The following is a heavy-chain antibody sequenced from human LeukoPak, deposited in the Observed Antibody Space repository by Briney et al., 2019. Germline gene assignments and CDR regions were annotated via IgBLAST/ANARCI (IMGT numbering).Heavy chain of an antibody. D-gene: IGHD1-26*01. V-gene: IGHV1-18*01. CDR1: GYTFTNYI. Sequence: ASVKVSCKSSGYTFTNYIISWVRQAPGQGQEWMGWISAYNGNTNYAQKLQGRVTMTTDTSTATAYMELRSLRSDDTAVYYCARGGNYFRFDPWGQGTLVTVSS. CDR3: ARGGNYFRFDP. J-gene: IGHJ5*02. CDR2: ISAYNGNT.